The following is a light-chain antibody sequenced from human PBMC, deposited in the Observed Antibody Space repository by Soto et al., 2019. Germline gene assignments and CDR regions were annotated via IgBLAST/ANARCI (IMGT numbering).Light chain of an antibody. CDR2: GAS. J-gene: IGKJ5*01. Sequence: EIVLTQSPGILSLSPGERASLSCGASQCISSSFLAWYQQKPGQAPRLLIYGASSRATGIPDRFSGTGSETDFTLTISRLEPEDFAVYYCQQYDNSPITFGQGTRLEIK. V-gene: IGKV3-20*01. CDR3: QQYDNSPIT. CDR1: QCISSSF.